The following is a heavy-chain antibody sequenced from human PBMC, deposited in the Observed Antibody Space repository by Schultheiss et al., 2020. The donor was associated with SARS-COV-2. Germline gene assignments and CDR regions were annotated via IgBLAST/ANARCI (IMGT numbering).Heavy chain of an antibody. D-gene: IGHD6-19*01. V-gene: IGHV3-23*01. CDR3: ARDRIAVAGGSLFDY. Sequence: GGSLRLSCAASGFTFSSYSMNWVRQAPGKGLEWVSAISGSGGSTYYADSVKGRFTISRDNSKNTLYLQMNSLRAEDTAVYYCARDRIAVAGGSLFDYWGQGTLVTVSS. CDR2: ISGSGGST. CDR1: GFTFSSYS. J-gene: IGHJ4*02.